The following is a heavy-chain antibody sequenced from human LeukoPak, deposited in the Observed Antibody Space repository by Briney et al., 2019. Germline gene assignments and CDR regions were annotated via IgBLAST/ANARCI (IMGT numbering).Heavy chain of an antibody. CDR1: GYTFTSYD. Sequence: ASVKVPCKASGYTFTSYDINWVRQATGQGLEWMGWMNPNSGNTGYAQKFQGRVTMTRNTSISTAYMELSSLRSEDTAVYYCAGGGLWFGESLGYWGQGTLVTVSS. D-gene: IGHD3-10*01. J-gene: IGHJ4*02. CDR2: MNPNSGNT. V-gene: IGHV1-8*01. CDR3: AGGGLWFGESLGY.